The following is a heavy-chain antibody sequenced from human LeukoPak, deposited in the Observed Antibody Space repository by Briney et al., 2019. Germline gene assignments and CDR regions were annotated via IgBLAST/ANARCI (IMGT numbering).Heavy chain of an antibody. D-gene: IGHD3-22*01. CDR1: GGSISSGGYY. J-gene: IGHJ3*02. Sequence: PSETLSLTCTVSGGSISSGGYYWSWIRQPPGKGLEWIGYIFHSGSTYYNPSLKSRVTISVDRSKNQFSLKLSSVTAADTAVYCCARENYYDSSGSNAADAFDIWGQGTMVTVSS. V-gene: IGHV4-30-2*01. CDR2: IFHSGST. CDR3: ARENYYDSSGSNAADAFDI.